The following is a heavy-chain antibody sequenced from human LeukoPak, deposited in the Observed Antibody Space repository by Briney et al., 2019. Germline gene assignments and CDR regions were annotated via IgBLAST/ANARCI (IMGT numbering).Heavy chain of an antibody. CDR3: AREDYYDSSGYYFDC. CDR1: GYSVSSGYY. CDR2: IYHSGST. D-gene: IGHD3-22*01. J-gene: IGHJ4*02. V-gene: IGHV4-38-2*02. Sequence: SETLSLTCTVSGYSVSSGYYWGWIRQSPGKGLEWIGSIYHSGSTYYSPSLRSRITISVDTSKNQFSLKLSSVTAADTAVYYCAREDYYDSSGYYFDCWGQGTLVTVSS.